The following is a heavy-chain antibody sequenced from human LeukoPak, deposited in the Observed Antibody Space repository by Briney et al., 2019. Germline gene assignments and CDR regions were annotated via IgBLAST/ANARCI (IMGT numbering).Heavy chain of an antibody. CDR2: ISSSSSYI. J-gene: IGHJ4*02. Sequence: PGGSLRLSCAASGFTFSSYSMNWVRQAPGKGLEWVSSISSSSSYIYYADSVKGRFTISRDNAKNSLYLQMNSLRAEDTAVYYCARHRLRGEWLFNPDYFDYWGQGTLVTVSS. CDR1: GFTFSSYS. CDR3: ARHRLRGEWLFNPDYFDY. D-gene: IGHD3-3*01. V-gene: IGHV3-21*01.